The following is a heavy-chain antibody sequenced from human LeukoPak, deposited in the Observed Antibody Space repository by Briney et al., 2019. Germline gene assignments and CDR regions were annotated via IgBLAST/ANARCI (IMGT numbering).Heavy chain of an antibody. V-gene: IGHV3-23*01. CDR3: AKGTHSKWEPIQYSAFDI. Sequence: GGSLRLSCAASGFTFSSYAMSWVRQAPGKGLEWVSAISGSGGSTYYADSVKGRFTISRDNSKNTLYLQMNSLRAEDTAVYYCAKGTHSKWEPIQYSAFDIWGQGTMVTVSS. J-gene: IGHJ3*02. CDR1: GFTFSSYA. CDR2: ISGSGGST. D-gene: IGHD1-26*01.